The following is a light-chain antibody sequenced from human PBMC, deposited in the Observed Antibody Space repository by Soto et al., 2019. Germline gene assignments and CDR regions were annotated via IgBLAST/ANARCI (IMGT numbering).Light chain of an antibody. V-gene: IGKV3-15*01. Sequence: EIVMTQSPVTLSVSPGERATLSCRASQSVSSNLAWYQQKPGQAPRLLIYGASTRATGIPARFSGSRSGTEFTLTISSLQSEDFAVYYCQQYNNWPRTFGQGTTVEI. J-gene: IGKJ1*01. CDR1: QSVSSN. CDR2: GAS. CDR3: QQYNNWPRT.